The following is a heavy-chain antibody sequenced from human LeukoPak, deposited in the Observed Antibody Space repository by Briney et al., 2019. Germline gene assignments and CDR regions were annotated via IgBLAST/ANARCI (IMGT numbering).Heavy chain of an antibody. CDR3: ARVDTVMAYYFDL. CDR2: IYSGGTT. V-gene: IGHV3-53*04. Sequence: GGSLRLSCAASGVTVSTNCMTWVRQAPGKGLEWVSTIYSGGTTYYADSVMGRFTISRHNSRNTLYLQMNSLRAEDTAVYYCARVDTVMAYYFDLWGQGTLVTASS. CDR1: GVTVSTNC. J-gene: IGHJ4*02. D-gene: IGHD5-18*01.